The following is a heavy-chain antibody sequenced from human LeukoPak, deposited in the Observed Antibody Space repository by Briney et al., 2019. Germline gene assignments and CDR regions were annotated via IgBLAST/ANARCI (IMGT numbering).Heavy chain of an antibody. D-gene: IGHD2-2*01. Sequence: GGSLRLSCAASGFTFSSYSMNWVRQAPGKGLEWVSSISSSSSYIYYADSVKGRFTISRDNAKNSLYLQMNGLRAEDTAVYYCASTFPSVVPAAGDDAFDIWGQGTMVTVSS. CDR3: ASTFPSVVPAAGDDAFDI. J-gene: IGHJ3*02. V-gene: IGHV3-21*01. CDR1: GFTFSSYS. CDR2: ISSSSSYI.